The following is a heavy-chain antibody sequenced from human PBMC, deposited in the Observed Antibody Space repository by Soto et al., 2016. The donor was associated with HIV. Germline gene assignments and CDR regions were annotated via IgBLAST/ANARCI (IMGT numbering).Heavy chain of an antibody. V-gene: IGHV3-21*01. CDR1: GFTFSSYS. Sequence: EVQLVESGGGLVKPGGSLRLSCAASGFTFSSYSMNWVRQAPGKGLEWVSSISSSSSYIYYADSVKGRFTISRDNAKNSLYLQMNSLRAEDTAVYYCARALSRVGVVPLWYYYGMDVWGQGTTVTVSS. J-gene: IGHJ6*02. CDR2: ISSSSSYI. D-gene: IGHD3-3*01. CDR3: ARALSRVGVVPLWYYYGMDV.